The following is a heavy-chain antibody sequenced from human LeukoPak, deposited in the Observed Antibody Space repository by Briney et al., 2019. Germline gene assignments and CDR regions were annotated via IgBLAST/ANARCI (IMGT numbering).Heavy chain of an antibody. J-gene: IGHJ4*02. Sequence: GGSLRLSCAASGFTFDDYGMSWVRQAPGKGLEWVANIKQDGSEKYYVDSVKGRFTISRDNAKNSLYLQMNSLRAEDTAVYYCARAFTGYCNGGTCYSDNWGQGTLVTVSS. CDR3: ARAFTGYCNGGTCYSDN. V-gene: IGHV3-7*01. D-gene: IGHD2-15*01. CDR1: GFTFDDYG. CDR2: IKQDGSEK.